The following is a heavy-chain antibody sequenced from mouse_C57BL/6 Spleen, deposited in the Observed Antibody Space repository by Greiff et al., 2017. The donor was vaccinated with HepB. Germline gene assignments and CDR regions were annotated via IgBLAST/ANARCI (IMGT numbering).Heavy chain of an antibody. Sequence: EVKLVESGPGLVKPSQSLSLTCSVTGYSITSGYYWNWIRQFPGNKLEWMGYISYDGSNNYNPSLKNRISITRDTSKNQFFLKLNSVTTEDTATYYCAREGGYGWFAYWGQGTLVTVSA. CDR2: ISYDGSN. CDR3: AREGGYGWFAY. J-gene: IGHJ3*01. D-gene: IGHD1-1*02. CDR1: GYSITSGYY. V-gene: IGHV3-6*01.